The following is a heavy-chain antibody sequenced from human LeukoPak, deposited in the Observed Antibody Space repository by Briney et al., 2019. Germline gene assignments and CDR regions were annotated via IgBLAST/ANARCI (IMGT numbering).Heavy chain of an antibody. CDR1: GGTFSSYA. CDR3: ARDRGVLSGYSSSWYSFNWFDP. J-gene: IGHJ5*02. V-gene: IGHV1-69*04. CDR2: IIPILGIA. D-gene: IGHD6-13*01. Sequence: ASVKVSCKASGGTFSSYAIRWVRQAPGQGLEWMGRIIPILGIANYAQKFQGRVTITADKSTSTAYMELSSLRSEDTAVYYCARDRGVLSGYSSSWYSFNWFDPWGQGTLVTVSS.